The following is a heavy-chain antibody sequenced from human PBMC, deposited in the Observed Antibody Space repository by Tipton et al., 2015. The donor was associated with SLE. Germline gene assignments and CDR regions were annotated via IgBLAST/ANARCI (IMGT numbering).Heavy chain of an antibody. CDR2: INHSGSI. CDR3: AREGSAYYDSRGPY. Sequence: GLVKPSETLSLTCAVYGGSFSGYYWSWIRQPPGKGLEWIGEINHSGSIYYNPSLKSRVTISVDTSKNQFSLKLSSVTAADTAVYYWAREGSAYYDSRGPYWGQGTLVTVSS. D-gene: IGHD3-22*01. J-gene: IGHJ4*02. CDR1: GGSFSGYY. V-gene: IGHV4-34*01.